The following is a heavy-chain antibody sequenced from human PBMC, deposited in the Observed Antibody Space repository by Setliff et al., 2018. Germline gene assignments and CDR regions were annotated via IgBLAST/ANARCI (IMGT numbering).Heavy chain of an antibody. D-gene: IGHD3-9*01. CDR1: GDSFSNYW. Sequence: PGESLKLYCKGSGDSFSNYWIGWVRQMPGKGLEWMGIIYPGDSDTRYSPSFQGQVTISADRSINTAYLQWRSLKASDSAMYYCASRTYHYFLTGYYYPPLIGVFDRWGQGTMVTVSS. V-gene: IGHV5-51*01. J-gene: IGHJ3*02. CDR2: IYPGDSDT. CDR3: ASRTYHYFLTGYYYPPLIGVFDR.